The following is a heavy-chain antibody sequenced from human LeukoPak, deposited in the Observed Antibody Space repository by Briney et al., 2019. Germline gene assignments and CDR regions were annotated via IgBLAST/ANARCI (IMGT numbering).Heavy chain of an antibody. V-gene: IGHV3-53*04. Sequence: GGSLRLSCSASGFSFSSYAMHWVRQAPGKGLQWVSVIHTGGSTYYADSVKGRFTISRQSFRNTLYLQMNSLTPEDTAVYYCARGSSSSWYFDYWGQGTLVTVSS. CDR3: ARGSSSSWYFDY. D-gene: IGHD2-2*01. J-gene: IGHJ4*02. CDR1: GFSFSSYA. CDR2: IHTGGST.